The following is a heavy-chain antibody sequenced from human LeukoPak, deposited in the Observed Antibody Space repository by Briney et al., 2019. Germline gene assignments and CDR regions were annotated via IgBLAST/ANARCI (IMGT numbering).Heavy chain of an antibody. Sequence: GEPLKISCKGSGYSFTSYWFGWVRQMPGKGLEWMGIIYPGDSVARSSTSFQGQVTISADKSISTAYLKWSSLKASDTAMYYCARLPNSGYDYYFDYWGQGTLVTVSS. J-gene: IGHJ4*02. CDR3: ARLPNSGYDYYFDY. CDR1: GYSFTSYW. CDR2: IYPGDSVA. D-gene: IGHD5-12*01. V-gene: IGHV5-51*01.